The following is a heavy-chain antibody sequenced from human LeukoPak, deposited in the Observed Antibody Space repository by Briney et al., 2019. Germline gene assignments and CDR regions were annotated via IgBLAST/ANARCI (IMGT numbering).Heavy chain of an antibody. D-gene: IGHD2-15*01. CDR2: ISYDGSNK. CDR1: GFTFSSYG. CDR3: AKTLDIVVVVAPIDDY. V-gene: IGHV3-30*18. Sequence: GGSLTLSCAASGFTFSSYGMHWVRQAPGKGLERVAVISYDGSNKYYADSVKGRFTISRDNSKNTLYLQMNSLRAEDTAVYYCAKTLDIVVVVAPIDDYWGQGTLVTVSS. J-gene: IGHJ4*02.